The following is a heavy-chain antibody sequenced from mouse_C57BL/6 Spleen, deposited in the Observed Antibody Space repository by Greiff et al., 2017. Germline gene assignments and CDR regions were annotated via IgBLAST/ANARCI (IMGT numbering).Heavy chain of an antibody. D-gene: IGHD1-1*01. CDR2: IDPNSGGT. CDR1: GYTFTSYW. CDR3: ARRPSTPITTGCDY. V-gene: IGHV1-72*01. J-gene: IGHJ2*01. Sequence: VQLQQSGAELVKPGASVKLSCKASGYTFTSYWMHWVKQRPGRGLEWIGRIDPNSGGTKYNEKFKSKATLTVDTPSSTAYMQLSSLTSEDSAVYYCARRPSTPITTGCDYWGQGTTLTVSS.